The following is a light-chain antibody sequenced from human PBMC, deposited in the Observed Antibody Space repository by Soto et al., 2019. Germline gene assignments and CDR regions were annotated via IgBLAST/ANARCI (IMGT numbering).Light chain of an antibody. CDR2: GAF. J-gene: IGKJ1*01. CDR1: QSVSIN. Sequence: EIVMTQSPFTLSVSPGERVTLSCRASQSVSINLAWYQQKPGQAPSLLIYGAFTRATGIPARFSGTGSGTEFTLTISSLQSEDFGVYYCQQYNNWLPKFGQGTKVDIK. V-gene: IGKV3-15*01. CDR3: QQYNNWLPK.